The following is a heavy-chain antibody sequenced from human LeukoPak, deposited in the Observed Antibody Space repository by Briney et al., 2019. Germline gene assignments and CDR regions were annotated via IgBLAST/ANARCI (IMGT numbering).Heavy chain of an antibody. Sequence: ASVKVSCMASGYTFTTYDMHWVRQASGQGLEWMGWVSHNSGKTAYAQKFQDRVTMTRDTSISTGYMELSSLRSEDTAVYYCVRGYFNWNYAGVGEYYMDDWGKGTTVTVSS. D-gene: IGHD1-7*01. J-gene: IGHJ6*03. CDR2: VSHNSGKT. CDR1: GYTFTTYD. V-gene: IGHV1-8*02. CDR3: VRGYFNWNYAGVGEYYMDD.